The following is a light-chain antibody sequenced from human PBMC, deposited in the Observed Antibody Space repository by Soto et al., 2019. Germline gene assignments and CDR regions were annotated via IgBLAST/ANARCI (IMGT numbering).Light chain of an antibody. CDR3: SSYAGSNNFVV. CDR2: EVS. V-gene: IGLV2-8*01. J-gene: IGLJ2*01. CDR1: SSDAGAYSY. Sequence: QSVLTQPPSASGSPGQSVTISCTGTSSDAGAYSYVSWYQQHPGKAPKLMIYEVSKRPSGVPDRFSGSKSGNTASLTVSGLQAEDEADYYCSSYAGSNNFVVFGGGTKLTVL.